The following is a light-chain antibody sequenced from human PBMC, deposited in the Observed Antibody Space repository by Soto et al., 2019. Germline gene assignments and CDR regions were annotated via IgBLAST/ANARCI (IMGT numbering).Light chain of an antibody. Sequence: DIQMTQSPSSLSASVGDRVTITCRASQGISNFLAWYQQKPGKVPKLLISAASTLQSGVQSRFSGSGSGTDFTLTITSLQPEYVSTYYCQKYSSVITFGQGTRLEIK. CDR3: QKYSSVIT. V-gene: IGKV1-27*01. CDR2: AAS. CDR1: QGISNF. J-gene: IGKJ5*01.